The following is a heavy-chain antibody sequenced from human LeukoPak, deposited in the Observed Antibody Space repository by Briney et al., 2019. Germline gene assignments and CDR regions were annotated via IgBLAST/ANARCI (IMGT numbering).Heavy chain of an antibody. D-gene: IGHD6-13*01. Sequence: ASVKVSCKASGYTFTSYGISWVRQAPGQGLEWMGWISAYNGNTDYAQKLQGRVTMTTDTSTNTAYMELRSLRSDDTAVYYCARCRDSSSCSYGMDVWGQGTTVTVSS. CDR3: ARCRDSSSCSYGMDV. CDR1: GYTFTSYG. V-gene: IGHV1-18*01. CDR2: ISAYNGNT. J-gene: IGHJ6*02.